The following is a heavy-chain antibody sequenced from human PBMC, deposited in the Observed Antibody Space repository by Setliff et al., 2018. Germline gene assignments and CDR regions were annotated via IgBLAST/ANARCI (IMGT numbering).Heavy chain of an antibody. CDR2: ISAYNANT. D-gene: IGHD7-27*01. CDR3: AREPLWGSHDAFDI. Sequence: GGSLRLSCKASGYIFTSYAINWVRQAPGQGLEWMGSISAYNANTNYAQNLQGRVTMTRDTSTSTAYMELRSLRSDDTAVYYCAREPLWGSHDAFDIWGQGTMVTVSS. V-gene: IGHV1-18*01. CDR1: GYIFTSYA. J-gene: IGHJ3*02.